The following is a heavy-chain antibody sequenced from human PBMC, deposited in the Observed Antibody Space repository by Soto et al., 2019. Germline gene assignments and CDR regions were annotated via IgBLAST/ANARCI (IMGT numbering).Heavy chain of an antibody. CDR2: ISYDGSNK. J-gene: IGHJ4*02. CDR1: LFTFSSYS. Sequence: LXLSCAASLFTFSSYSMHWVRQAPCKGLEWVAVISYDGSNKYYADSVKGRFTISRDNSKNTLYLQMNSLRAEDTAVYYCARWPRDIVVVPAARTDYWGQGTLVTVSS. CDR3: ARWPRDIVVVPAARTDY. D-gene: IGHD2-2*01. V-gene: IGHV3-30-3*01.